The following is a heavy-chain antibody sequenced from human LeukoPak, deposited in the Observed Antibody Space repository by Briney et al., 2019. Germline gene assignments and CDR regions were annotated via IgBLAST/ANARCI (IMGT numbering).Heavy chain of an antibody. Sequence: GGSLRLSCSASGFTFSSYAMHWVRQAPGKGLEYVSAISSNGGSTYYADSVKGRLTISRDNSKNTLYLQMSSLRAEDTAVYYCVKASGGIQLWSTYDYWGQGTLVTVSS. CDR2: ISSNGGST. CDR3: VKASGGIQLWSTYDY. CDR1: GFTFSSYA. J-gene: IGHJ4*02. V-gene: IGHV3-64D*06. D-gene: IGHD5-18*01.